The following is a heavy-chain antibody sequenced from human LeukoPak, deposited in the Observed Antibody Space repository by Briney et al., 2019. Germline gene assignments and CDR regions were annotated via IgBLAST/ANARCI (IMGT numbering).Heavy chain of an antibody. D-gene: IGHD3-16*01. CDR1: GYTLTELS. Sequence: ASVKVSCKVSGYTLTELSMHWVRRAPGQGLEWMGWINPNSGGTNYAQKFQGRVTMTRDTSISTAYMELSRLRSDDTAVYYCARSQGEFDYWGQGTLVTVSS. V-gene: IGHV1-2*02. J-gene: IGHJ4*02. CDR2: INPNSGGT. CDR3: ARSQGEFDY.